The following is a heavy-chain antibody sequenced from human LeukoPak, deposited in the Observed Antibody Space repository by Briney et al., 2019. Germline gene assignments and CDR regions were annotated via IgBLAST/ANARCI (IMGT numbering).Heavy chain of an antibody. V-gene: IGHV4-59*08. CDR2: MYNSGTT. CDR3: ARRDGDI. Sequence: PSETLSLTCTVSGGSISSYYWSWIRQRPEKGLEWIGYMYNSGTTNYNPSLKSRVTISVDTSKNEVSLKLNSVTAADTAVYYCARRDGDIWGQGTMVTVSS. D-gene: IGHD5-24*01. J-gene: IGHJ3*02. CDR1: GGSISSYY.